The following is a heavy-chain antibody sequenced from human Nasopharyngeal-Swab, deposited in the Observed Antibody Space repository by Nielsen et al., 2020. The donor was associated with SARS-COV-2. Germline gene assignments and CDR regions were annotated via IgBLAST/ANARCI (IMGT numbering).Heavy chain of an antibody. CDR2: IKQDGSEK. D-gene: IGHD3-3*01. V-gene: IGHV3-7*01. Sequence: GSLKISCEASGFTFNSYWMSWVRQAPGKGLEWVANIKQDGSEKYYVDSVKGRFTISRDNAKNSLYLQMNSLRAEDTAVYYCARDAYDFWSGYSYYFDYWGQGTLVTVSS. CDR3: ARDAYDFWSGYSYYFDY. CDR1: GFTFNSYW. J-gene: IGHJ4*02.